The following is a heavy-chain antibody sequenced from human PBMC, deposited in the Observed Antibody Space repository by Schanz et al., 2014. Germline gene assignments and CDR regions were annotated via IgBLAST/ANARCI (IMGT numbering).Heavy chain of an antibody. D-gene: IGHD3-10*01. CDR3: AKDGPGGSGSYSADGGMDV. V-gene: IGHV3-23*01. Sequence: EVQLLESGGGLVQPGGSLRLSYASSGFSFTTYAMSWVRQAPGKGLEWVSAISGGGGTTYYTDPVKGRFTISRDNSKSTLYLQMNSLRAEDTAVYYCAKDGPGGSGSYSADGGMDVWGQGTTXTVSS. CDR2: ISGGGGTT. CDR1: GFSFTTYA. J-gene: IGHJ6*02.